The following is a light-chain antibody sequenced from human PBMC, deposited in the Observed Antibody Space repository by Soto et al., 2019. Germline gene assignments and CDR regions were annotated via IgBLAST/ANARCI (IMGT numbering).Light chain of an antibody. V-gene: IGKV3-11*01. CDR1: QSVSSY. J-gene: IGKJ1*01. CDR2: DAS. CDR3: QQRSNWAVT. Sequence: EIVLTQSPATLSLSPGERATLSCRASQSVSSYLAWYPQKPGQAPRLLIYDASNRATGIPARFSGSGSGTDFTLTISSLEPEDFAVYYCQQRSNWAVTFGQGTKVDIK.